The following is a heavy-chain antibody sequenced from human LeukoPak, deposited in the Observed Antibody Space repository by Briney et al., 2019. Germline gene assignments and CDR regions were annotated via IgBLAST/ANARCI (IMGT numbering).Heavy chain of an antibody. CDR1: GFTFSNAW. Sequence: GGSLRLSCAASGFTFSNAWMSWVRQAPGKGLEWVGRIKSKTDGGTTDYAAPVKGRFTISRDDSKNTLYLQMNSLKTEDTAVYYCTTDPGWNYDRDFDYWGQGTLVTVSS. CDR3: TTDPGWNYDRDFDY. V-gene: IGHV3-15*01. J-gene: IGHJ4*02. D-gene: IGHD1-7*01. CDR2: IKSKTDGGTT.